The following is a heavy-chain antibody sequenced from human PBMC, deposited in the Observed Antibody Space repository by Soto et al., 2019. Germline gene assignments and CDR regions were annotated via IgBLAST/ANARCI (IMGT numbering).Heavy chain of an antibody. D-gene: IGHD4-17*01. V-gene: IGHV1-69*02. Sequence: QVQLVQSGAEVKKPGSSVKVSCKASGGTFSSYTISWVRQAPGQGLECMGRIIPILGIANYAQKFQGRVTITADKSTSTAYMELSSLRSEDTAVYYCASLLYGDYYFDYWGQGTLVTVSS. CDR3: ASLLYGDYYFDY. CDR2: IIPILGIA. J-gene: IGHJ4*02. CDR1: GGTFSSYT.